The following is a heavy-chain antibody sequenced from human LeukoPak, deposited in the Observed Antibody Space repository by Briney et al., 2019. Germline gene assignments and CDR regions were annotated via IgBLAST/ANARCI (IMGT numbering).Heavy chain of an antibody. Sequence: PGGSRRLSWPVSAFTFSSYAMSWVRQPAGEGRGWVSATIGSGGNTYYADSVKGRLTISRDNSKNKLYLQMNNLRAEDKAVYYCAKDRWVTDIVVVSADKGGMDVWGKGTTVTVSS. CDR1: AFTFSSYA. CDR2: TIGSGGNT. D-gene: IGHD2-2*01. V-gene: IGHV3-23*01. J-gene: IGHJ6*04. CDR3: AKDRWVTDIVVVSADKGGMDV.